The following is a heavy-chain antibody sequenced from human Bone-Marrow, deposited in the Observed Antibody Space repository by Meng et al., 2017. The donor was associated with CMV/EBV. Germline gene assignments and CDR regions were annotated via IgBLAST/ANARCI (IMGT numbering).Heavy chain of an antibody. CDR1: GFTFSSYG. CDR2: IRYDGSNK. Sequence: GGSLRLSCAASGFTFSSYGMHWVRQAPGKGLEWVAFIRYDGSNKYYADSVKGRFTISRDNSKNTLYLQMNSLRAEDTVVYYCAKDERLSSYFDYWGQGTLVTVSS. D-gene: IGHD1-26*01. CDR3: AKDERLSSYFDY. J-gene: IGHJ4*02. V-gene: IGHV3-30*02.